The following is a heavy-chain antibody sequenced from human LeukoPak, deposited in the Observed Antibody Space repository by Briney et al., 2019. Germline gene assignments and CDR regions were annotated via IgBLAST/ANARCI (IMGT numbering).Heavy chain of an antibody. J-gene: IGHJ6*03. Sequence: SETLSLTCTVSGGSISSGGYYWSWIRQPPGKGLEWIGYIYHSGSTYYNPSLKSRVTISVDRCKNQFSLKLSSVTAADTAVYYCARAARTAFYYMDVWGKGTTVTVSS. D-gene: IGHD6-6*01. CDR2: IYHSGST. V-gene: IGHV4-30-2*01. CDR1: GGSISSGGYY. CDR3: ARAARTAFYYMDV.